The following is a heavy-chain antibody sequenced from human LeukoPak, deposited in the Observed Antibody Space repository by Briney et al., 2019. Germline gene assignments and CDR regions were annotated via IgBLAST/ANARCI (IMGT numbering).Heavy chain of an antibody. CDR1: GFTFSSYS. CDR3: AREAWYYYYYMDV. CDR2: ISSSSSTI. V-gene: IGHV3-48*01. Sequence: GGSLRLSCAASGFTFSSYSMNWVRQAPGKGLEWVSYISSSSSTIYYADSVKGRFTISRDNAKNSLYLQMNSLRAEDTAVYYRAREAWYYYYYMDVWGKGTTVTVSS. J-gene: IGHJ6*03.